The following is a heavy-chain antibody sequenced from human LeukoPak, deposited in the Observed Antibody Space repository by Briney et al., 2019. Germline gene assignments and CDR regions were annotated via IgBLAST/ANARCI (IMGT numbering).Heavy chain of an antibody. J-gene: IGHJ4*02. Sequence: PGGSLRLSCAASGFTFSSYAMSWVRQAPGKGLEWVSAISGSGGSTYYADSVKGRFTISRDSSKNTLYLQMNSLRAVDTAVYYCARGDLYYYDSSGSHFDYWGRGTLVTVSS. V-gene: IGHV3-23*01. D-gene: IGHD3-22*01. CDR3: ARGDLYYYDSSGSHFDY. CDR2: ISGSGGST. CDR1: GFTFSSYA.